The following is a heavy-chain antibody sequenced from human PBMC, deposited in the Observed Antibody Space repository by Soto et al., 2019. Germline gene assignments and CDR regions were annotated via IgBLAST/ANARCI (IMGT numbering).Heavy chain of an antibody. CDR3: TRRKFQVLRYFDWLSPRDDYGMDV. J-gene: IGHJ6*02. D-gene: IGHD3-9*01. CDR2: IRSKANSYAT. CDR1: GFTFSGSA. V-gene: IGHV3-73*01. Sequence: PGGSLRLSCAASGFTFSGSAMHWVRQASGKGLEWVGRIRSKANSYATAYAASVKGRFTISRDDSKNTAYLQMNSLKTEDTAVYYCTRRKFQVLRYFDWLSPRDDYGMDVWGQGTTVTVSS.